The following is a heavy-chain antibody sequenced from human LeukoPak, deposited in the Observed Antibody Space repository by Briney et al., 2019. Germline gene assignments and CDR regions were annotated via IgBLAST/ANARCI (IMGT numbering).Heavy chain of an antibody. Sequence: GGSLRLSCAASGFTFSSSAMSWVRQAPGKGLEWVSAISNNGGYTYYADSVQGRFTISRDNSKSTLCLQMNSLRAEDTALYYCAGDRGLTAYYFDFWGQGTLVTVSS. CDR2: ISNNGGYT. V-gene: IGHV3-23*01. J-gene: IGHJ4*02. D-gene: IGHD3-10*01. CDR1: GFTFSSSA. CDR3: AGDRGLTAYYFDF.